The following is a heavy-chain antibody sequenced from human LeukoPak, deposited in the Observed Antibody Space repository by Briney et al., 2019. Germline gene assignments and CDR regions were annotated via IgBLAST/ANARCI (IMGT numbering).Heavy chain of an antibody. CDR1: GYTFTSYG. Sequence: GASVKVSCKASGYTFTSYGISWVRQAPGQGLEWMGWISAYNGNTNYAQKLQGRVTMTTDTSTSTAYTELRSLRSDDTAVYYCARDRTIAVASNWFDPWGQGTLVTVSS. CDR3: ARDRTIAVASNWFDP. D-gene: IGHD6-19*01. V-gene: IGHV1-18*01. CDR2: ISAYNGNT. J-gene: IGHJ5*02.